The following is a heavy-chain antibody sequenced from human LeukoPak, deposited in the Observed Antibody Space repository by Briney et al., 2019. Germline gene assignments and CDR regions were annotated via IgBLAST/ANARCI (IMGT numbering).Heavy chain of an antibody. CDR2: ISGSGGST. J-gene: IGHJ4*02. CDR3: ARDPNMMIAAVDY. Sequence: GGTLRLSCAASGFTFSSYGMSWVRQAPGKGLEWVSAISGSGGSTYYADSVKGRFTISRDNSKNTLYLQMNSLRAEDTAVYYCARDPNMMIAAVDYWGQGTLVTVSS. D-gene: IGHD6-13*01. V-gene: IGHV3-23*01. CDR1: GFTFSSYG.